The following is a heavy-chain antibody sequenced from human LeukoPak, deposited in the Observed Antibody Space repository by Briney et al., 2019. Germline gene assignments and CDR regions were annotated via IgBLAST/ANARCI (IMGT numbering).Heavy chain of an antibody. V-gene: IGHV4-61*02. J-gene: IGHJ4*02. Sequence: SETLSLTCTVSGDSISSGIYYWSWIRQPAGKGLEWIGRICTNGVINYNPSLKSRVTISVDTSNNQFSLKLSSVTAADTAVYYCVRGPYSVSYYPTNFDYWGQGTLVTVTS. CDR3: VRGPYSVSYYPTNFDY. CDR1: GDSISSGIYY. CDR2: ICTNGVI. D-gene: IGHD1-26*01.